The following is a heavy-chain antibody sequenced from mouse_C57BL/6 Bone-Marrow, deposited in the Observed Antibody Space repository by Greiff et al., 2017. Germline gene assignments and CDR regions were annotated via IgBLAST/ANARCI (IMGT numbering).Heavy chain of an antibody. CDR1: GFSFTSYG. CDR2: IWSGGST. J-gene: IGHJ4*01. CDR3: ARKGWLLRENTMDY. Sequence: VNLVESGPGLVQPSQCLSITCTVSGFSFTSYGVHWVRQSPGKGLKWLGVIWSGGSTDYNAAFISSLSISKDNSKIHVFFKMNSLQADDTAIYYCARKGWLLRENTMDYWGQGTSVTVSS. D-gene: IGHD2-3*01. V-gene: IGHV2-2*01.